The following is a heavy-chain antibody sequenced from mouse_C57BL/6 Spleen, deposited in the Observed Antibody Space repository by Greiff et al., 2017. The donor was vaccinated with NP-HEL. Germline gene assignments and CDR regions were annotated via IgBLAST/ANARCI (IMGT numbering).Heavy chain of an antibody. V-gene: IGHV1-15*01. D-gene: IGHD2-3*01. CDR3: TRVDGYYRGFAY. Sequence: QVQLQQSGAELVRPGASVTLSCKASGYTFTDYEMHWVKQTPVHGLEWIGAIDPETGGTAYNQKFKGKAILTADKSSSTAYMELRSLTSEDSAVYYCTRVDGYYRGFAYWGQGTLVTVSA. CDR1: GYTFTDYE. CDR2: IDPETGGT. J-gene: IGHJ3*01.